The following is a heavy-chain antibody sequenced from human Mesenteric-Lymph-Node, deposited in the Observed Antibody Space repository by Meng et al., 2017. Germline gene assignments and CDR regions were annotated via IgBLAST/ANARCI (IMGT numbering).Heavy chain of an antibody. CDR3: AKDRPIVVSAFDI. D-gene: IGHD3-22*01. J-gene: IGHJ3*02. V-gene: IGHV3-23*01. CDR1: GGTFSSYA. Sequence: SCKASGGTFSSYAMSWVRQAPGKGLEWVSAISGSGGSTYYADSVKGRFTISRDNSKNTLYLQMNSLRAEDTAVYYCAKDRPIVVSAFDIWGQGTMVTVSS. CDR2: ISGSGGST.